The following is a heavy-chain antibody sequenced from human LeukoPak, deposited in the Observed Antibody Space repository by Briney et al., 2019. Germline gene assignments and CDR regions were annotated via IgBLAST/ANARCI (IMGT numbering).Heavy chain of an antibody. J-gene: IGHJ1*01. D-gene: IGHD4-17*01. CDR3: ARLQPVVTTVNFQH. CDR2: IIPIFGTA. Sequence: SVKVSCKASGGTFSSYAISWVRQAPGQGLEWMGGIIPIFGTANYAQKFQGRVTITADESTSTAYMELSSLRSEDTAVYYCARLQPVVTTVNFQHWGQGTLVTVSS. CDR1: GGTFSSYA. V-gene: IGHV1-69*13.